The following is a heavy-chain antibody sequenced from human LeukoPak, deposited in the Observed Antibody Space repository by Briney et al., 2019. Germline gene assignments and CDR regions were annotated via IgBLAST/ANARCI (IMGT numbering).Heavy chain of an antibody. CDR2: LSGSGSIS. CDR3: AIYTT. CDR1: GFTISSYA. Sequence: GGSLRLSCAVSGFTISSYAMSWVRQAPGKGLEWVSTLSGSGSISYYADSVKGRFTISRDNSKNTLYLQMNSLRAEDTAVYYCAIYTTWGQGTLVTVSS. J-gene: IGHJ4*02. D-gene: IGHD3-16*01. V-gene: IGHV3-23*01.